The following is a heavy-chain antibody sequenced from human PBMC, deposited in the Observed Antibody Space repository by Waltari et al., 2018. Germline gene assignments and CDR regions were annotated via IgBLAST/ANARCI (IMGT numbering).Heavy chain of an antibody. CDR3: ARIFNWEWELRGHAFDI. J-gene: IGHJ3*02. CDR1: GYSISSGYY. Sequence: QVQLQESGPGLVKPSETLSLTCAVSGYSISSGYYWGWIRQPPGKGLEWIGSIYHSGSTYYNPSLKSRVTISVDTSKNQFSLKLSSVTAADTAVYYCARIFNWEWELRGHAFDIWGQGTMVTVSS. V-gene: IGHV4-38-2*01. D-gene: IGHD1-26*01. CDR2: IYHSGST.